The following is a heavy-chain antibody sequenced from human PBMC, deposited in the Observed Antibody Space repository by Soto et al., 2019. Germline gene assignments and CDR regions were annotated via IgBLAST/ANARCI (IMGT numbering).Heavy chain of an antibody. CDR1: GFTFSSYA. J-gene: IGHJ4*02. D-gene: IGHD5-18*01. CDR2: ISGSGGST. Sequence: PGGSLRLSCAASGFTFSSYAMSWVRQAPGKGLEWVSVISGSGGSTYSADSVKGRFTISRDNSKNTLYLQMNSLRAEDTAVYYCEKQHTLMVFDYWGQGTLVTVSS. V-gene: IGHV3-23*01. CDR3: EKQHTLMVFDY.